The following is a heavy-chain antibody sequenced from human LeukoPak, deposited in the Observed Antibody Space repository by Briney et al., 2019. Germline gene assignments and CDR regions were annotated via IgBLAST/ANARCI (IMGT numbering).Heavy chain of an antibody. Sequence: PGGSLRLSCAASGFTFSDYYMSWIRQAPGKGLEWVSYISSSSSYTNYADSVKGRFTISRDNAKNSLYLQMNSLRAEDTAVYYCARGRPGYYFDYWGQGTLVTVSS. CDR3: ARGRPGYYFDY. CDR2: ISSSSSYT. J-gene: IGHJ4*02. CDR1: GFTFSDYY. V-gene: IGHV3-11*06.